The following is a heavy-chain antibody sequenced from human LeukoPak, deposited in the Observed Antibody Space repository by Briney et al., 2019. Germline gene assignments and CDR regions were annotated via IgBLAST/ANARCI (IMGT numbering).Heavy chain of an antibody. CDR1: GGSISSYY. CDR3: AREGDYGDYRGYYYYMDV. Sequence: PSETLSLTCTVSGGSISSYYWSWIRQPPGKGLEWIGYIYYSGSTNYNPSLKSRVTISVDTSKNQFSLKLSSVTAADTAVYYCAREGDYGDYRGYYYYMDVWGKGTTVTVSS. CDR2: IYYSGST. J-gene: IGHJ6*03. V-gene: IGHV4-59*01. D-gene: IGHD4-17*01.